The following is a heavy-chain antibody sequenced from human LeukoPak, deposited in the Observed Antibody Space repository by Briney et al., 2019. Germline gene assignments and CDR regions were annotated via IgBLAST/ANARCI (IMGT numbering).Heavy chain of an antibody. D-gene: IGHD1-7*01. Sequence: GGSLRLSCKGSGYSFTSYWIGWVRQMPGKGLEWMGIIYPGDSDTRYSPSFQGQVTISADKSINTAYLQWNSLKASDTPIYYCARSRDWNYDLWGQGTLVTVSS. CDR3: ARSRDWNYDL. CDR2: IYPGDSDT. CDR1: GYSFTSYW. V-gene: IGHV5-51*01. J-gene: IGHJ4*02.